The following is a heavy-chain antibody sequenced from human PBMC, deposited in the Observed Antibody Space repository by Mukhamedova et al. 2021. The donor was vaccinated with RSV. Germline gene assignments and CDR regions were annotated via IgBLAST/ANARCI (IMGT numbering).Heavy chain of an antibody. J-gene: IGHJ4*02. D-gene: IGHD2-21*01. CDR3: TRDWGGGDEKGVAY. Sequence: MSWVRQAPGKGLEWVANIKQDGGEKLYVDSVKGRFTVSRDNAENSLYLQMDSLRAEDTAIYYCTRDWGGGDEKGVAYWGQGTLVTV. CDR2: IKQDGGEK. V-gene: IGHV3-7*03.